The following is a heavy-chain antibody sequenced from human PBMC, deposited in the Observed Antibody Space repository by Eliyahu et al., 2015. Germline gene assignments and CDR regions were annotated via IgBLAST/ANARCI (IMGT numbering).Heavy chain of an antibody. CDR3: AKDKSGGGDSPDS. CDR2: ISFDADNK. V-gene: IGHV3-30*18. D-gene: IGHD2-21*02. Sequence: QVQLVESGGSVVQPGRSLRLSCGAXGFTFNSYGMHWVRQAPGKGLEWVATISFDADNKYYADSVKGRFTISRDSSKNTLFLQMNSLRAEDTAIYYCAKDKSGGGDSPDSWGQGTLVIVSS. J-gene: IGHJ4*02. CDR1: GFTFNSYG.